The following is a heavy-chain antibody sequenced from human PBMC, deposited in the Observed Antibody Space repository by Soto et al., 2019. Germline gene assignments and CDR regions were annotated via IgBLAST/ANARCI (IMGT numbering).Heavy chain of an antibody. CDR2: VSPNSGNT. D-gene: IGHD1-26*01. CDR3: ARAQGAAYYYYAMDV. V-gene: IGHV1-8*01. J-gene: IGHJ6*02. Sequence: ASGKVSCKACGYTFTSYDINWVLQSTGQGLDWMGWVSPNSGNTGSAQKFQGRVTMAMNTSISTAYMELSSLRSEDTAVYFCARAQGAAYYYYAMDVWGQGTTVTVSS. CDR1: GYTFTSYD.